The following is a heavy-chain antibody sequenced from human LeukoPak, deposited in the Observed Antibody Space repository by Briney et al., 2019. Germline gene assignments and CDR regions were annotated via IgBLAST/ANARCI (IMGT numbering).Heavy chain of an antibody. V-gene: IGHV1-8*01. J-gene: IGHJ6*03. CDR3: ARGPDVDTAMVIWWPSYYYYMDV. Sequence: DPVKVSCKASGSTFTSYDINWVRQATGQGLEWMGWMNPNSGNTGYAQKFQGRVNMTRNTSISTAYMELSSLRSEDTAVYYCARGPDVDTAMVIWWPSYYYYMDVWGKGATVTVSS. D-gene: IGHD5-18*01. CDR2: MNPNSGNT. CDR1: GSTFTSYD.